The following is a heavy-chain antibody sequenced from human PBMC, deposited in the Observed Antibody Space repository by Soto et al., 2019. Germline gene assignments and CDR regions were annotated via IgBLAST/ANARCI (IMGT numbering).Heavy chain of an antibody. Sequence: ASVKVSCKATGDTFTTKYMHWVRQAPGQGVEWMGIIDPDDVTTSHARRVQGRVIMTRDTSTTTVYMQLNSLTSEATAVYYCGRALGAINSGYYQGMEVWGKGTTVTVS. J-gene: IGHJ6*04. CDR2: IDPDDVTT. CDR3: GRALGAINSGYYQGMEV. CDR1: GDTFTTKY. V-gene: IGHV1-46*03. D-gene: IGHD5-12*01.